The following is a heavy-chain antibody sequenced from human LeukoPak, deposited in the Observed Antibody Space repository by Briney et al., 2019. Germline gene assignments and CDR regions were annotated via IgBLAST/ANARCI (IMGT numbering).Heavy chain of an antibody. J-gene: IGHJ3*02. Sequence: ASVKVSCKASGYTFTSYGISWVRQAPGQGLEWMGWISAYNGSTNYAQKLQGRVTMTTDTSTSTAYMELRSLRSDDTAVYYCARDGGRGWYQDFEAFDIWGQGTMVTVSS. D-gene: IGHD6-19*01. CDR1: GYTFTSYG. V-gene: IGHV1-18*01. CDR2: ISAYNGST. CDR3: ARDGGRGWYQDFEAFDI.